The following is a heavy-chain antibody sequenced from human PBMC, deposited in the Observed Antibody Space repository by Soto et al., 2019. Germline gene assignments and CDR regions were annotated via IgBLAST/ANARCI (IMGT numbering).Heavy chain of an antibody. V-gene: IGHV3-13*04. D-gene: IGHD3-10*01. CDR3: ARATGPYYGSGSDTYYFDY. Sequence: PGGSLRLSCAASGFTFSSYDMHWVRQATGKGLEWVSAIGTAGDTYYPGSVKGRFTISRENAKNSLYLQMNSLRAGDTAVYYCARATGPYYGSGSDTYYFDYWGQGTLVTVSS. J-gene: IGHJ4*02. CDR1: GFTFSSYD. CDR2: IGTAGDT.